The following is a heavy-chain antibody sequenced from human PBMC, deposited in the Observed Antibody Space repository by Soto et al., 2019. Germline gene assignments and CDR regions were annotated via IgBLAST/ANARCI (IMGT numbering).Heavy chain of an antibody. J-gene: IGHJ4*02. D-gene: IGHD2-21*01. CDR2: ISSSSSYI. CDR1: GFTFSSYS. Sequence: EVQLVESGGGLVKPGGSLRLSCAASGFTFSSYSMNWVRQAPGKGLEWVSSISSSSSYIYYADSVKGRFTISRDNAKNALDLQMNSLSAEDTAVYYCARVERAYCGGDCYDYWGQGTLVTVSS. V-gene: IGHV3-21*01. CDR3: ARVERAYCGGDCYDY.